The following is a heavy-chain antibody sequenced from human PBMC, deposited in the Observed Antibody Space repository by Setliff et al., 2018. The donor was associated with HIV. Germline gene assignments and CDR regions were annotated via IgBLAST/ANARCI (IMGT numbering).Heavy chain of an antibody. J-gene: IGHJ4*02. CDR1: GGSISSSSYY. D-gene: IGHD6-13*01. V-gene: IGHV4-39*07. CDR2: IYYRGST. Sequence: SETLSLTCTVSGGSISSSSYYWGWIRQPPGKGLQWIGSIYYRGSTYYNPSLKSRVTISVDTSKNQFSLKLRSVTAADTAVYYCARDGYSSSWYVISGSFDYWGQGILVTVSS. CDR3: ARDGYSSSWYVISGSFDY.